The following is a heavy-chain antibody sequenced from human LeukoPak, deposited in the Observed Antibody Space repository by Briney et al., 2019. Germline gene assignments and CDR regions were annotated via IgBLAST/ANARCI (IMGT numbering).Heavy chain of an antibody. CDR2: ISAYNGNT. CDR3: ARFSDYGGNGDAFDI. CDR1: GYTFTSYG. V-gene: IGHV1-18*01. J-gene: IGHJ3*02. D-gene: IGHD4-23*01. Sequence: ASVKVSCEASGYTFTSYGISWVRQAPGQGLEWMGWISAYNGNTNYAQKLQGRVTMTTDTSTSTAYMELRSLRSDDTAVYYCARFSDYGGNGDAFDIWGQGTMVTVSS.